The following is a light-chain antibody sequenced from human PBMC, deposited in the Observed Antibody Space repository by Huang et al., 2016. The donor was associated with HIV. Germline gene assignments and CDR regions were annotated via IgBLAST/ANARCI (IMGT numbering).Light chain of an antibody. CDR1: QSVFDSSNNKNY. V-gene: IGKV4-1*01. Sequence: DIVMTQSPDSLAVSLGERATFDCKSSQSVFDSSNNKNYLAWYQQKPGQPPKLRIYWASSRESGVPDRFSGSGSGTHFSLTISSLQAEDVALYYCQQYYSSPRTFGQGTKLEIK. J-gene: IGKJ2*01. CDR2: WAS. CDR3: QQYYSSPRT.